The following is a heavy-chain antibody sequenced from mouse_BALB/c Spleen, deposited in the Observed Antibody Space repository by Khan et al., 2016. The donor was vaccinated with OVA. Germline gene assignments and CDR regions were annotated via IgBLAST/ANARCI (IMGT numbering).Heavy chain of an antibody. CDR2: IYPGSGRT. CDR1: GYTFTDYV. Sequence: QVQLQQSGPELVKPGASVKMSCKASGYTFTDYVISWVKQRTGQGLEWIGEIYPGSGRTYYNERFKGKATLTADKSSNTAYMQLSSLTSEDSAVYYCARSYDGAWFAYGGQGTPVTVSA. J-gene: IGHJ3*01. CDR3: ARSYDGAWFAY. D-gene: IGHD1-1*01. V-gene: IGHV1-81*01.